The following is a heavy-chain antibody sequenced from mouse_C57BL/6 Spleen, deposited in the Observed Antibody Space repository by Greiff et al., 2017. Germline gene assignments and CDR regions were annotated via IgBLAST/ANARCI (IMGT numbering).Heavy chain of an antibody. CDR1: GFTFSSYA. CDR2: ISSGGDYI. CDR3: TREGEGYYAMDY. Sequence: EVKLMESGEGLVKPGGSLKLSCAASGFTFSSYAMSWVRQTPEKRLEWVAYISSGGDYIYYADTVKGRFTISRDNARNTLDLQMSSLKLEDTAMYYCTREGEGYYAMDYWGQGTSVTVSS. V-gene: IGHV5-9-1*02. J-gene: IGHJ4*01.